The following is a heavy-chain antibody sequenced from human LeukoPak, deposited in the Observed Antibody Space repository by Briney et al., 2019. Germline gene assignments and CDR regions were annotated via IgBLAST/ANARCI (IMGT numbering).Heavy chain of an antibody. CDR1: GGTFSSYA. D-gene: IGHD4-17*01. V-gene: IGHV1-69*13. Sequence: SVKVSCKASGGTFSSYAISWVRQAPGQGLEWMGGIIPIFGTANYAQKFQGRVTITADESTSTAYMELSSLRSEDTAVYYCARDAPPNDYGDYGLLDYMDVWGKGTTVTVSS. CDR2: IIPIFGTA. CDR3: ARDAPPNDYGDYGLLDYMDV. J-gene: IGHJ6*03.